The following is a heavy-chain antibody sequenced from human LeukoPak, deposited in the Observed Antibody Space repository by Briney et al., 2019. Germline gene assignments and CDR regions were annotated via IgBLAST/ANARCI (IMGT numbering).Heavy chain of an antibody. J-gene: IGHJ4*02. CDR3: ASTSIAARRADFDY. CDR1: GYTFTDYY. V-gene: IGHV1-2*02. D-gene: IGHD6-6*01. CDR2: INSNSGGI. Sequence: ASVKVSCKTSGYTFTDYYIHWMRQAPGQGLEWMGWINSNSGGISYAQKFQGRVTLTRDTPARTVFMELNRLTSDDTAVYYCASTSIAARRADFDYWGQGTVVTVSS.